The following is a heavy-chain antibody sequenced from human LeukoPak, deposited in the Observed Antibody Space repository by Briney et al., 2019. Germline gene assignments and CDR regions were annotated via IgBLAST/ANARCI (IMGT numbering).Heavy chain of an antibody. CDR1: GGSISSGSYY. V-gene: IGHV4-61*02. CDR2: IYTSGST. D-gene: IGHD2-2*02. J-gene: IGHJ6*03. CDR3: ARDRCSSTSCYMYYMDV. Sequence: PSQTLSLTCTVSGGSISSGSYYWSWIRQPAGKGLEWLGRIYTSGSTNYNPSLRSRVTISVDTSKNQFSLKLSSVTAADTAVYYCARDRCSSTSCYMYYMDVWGKGTTVTVSS.